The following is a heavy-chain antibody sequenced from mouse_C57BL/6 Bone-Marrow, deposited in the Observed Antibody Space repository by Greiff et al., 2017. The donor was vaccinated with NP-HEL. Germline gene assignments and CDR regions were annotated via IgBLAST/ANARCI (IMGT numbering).Heavy chain of an antibody. CDR2: IYPGDGDT. Sequence: QVQLQQSGAELVKPGASVKISCKASGYAFSSYWMNWVKQRPGKGLEWIGQIYPGDGDTNYNGKFKGKATLTADKSSSTAYMQLSSLTSEDSAVYFCARWTLGGHWYFDVWGTGTTVTVSS. CDR1: GYAFSSYW. J-gene: IGHJ1*03. CDR3: ARWTLGGHWYFDV. D-gene: IGHD3-3*01. V-gene: IGHV1-80*01.